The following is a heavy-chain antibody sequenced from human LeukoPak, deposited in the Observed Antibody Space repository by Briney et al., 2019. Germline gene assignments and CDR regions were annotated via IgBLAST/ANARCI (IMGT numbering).Heavy chain of an antibody. J-gene: IGHJ4*02. CDR3: AGASSSWYLGY. Sequence: ASVKVFCKASGYTFTGYYMHWVRQAPGQGLEWMGRINPNRGGHSYAQKLQGRVTMTRDTSISTAYMELSRLRSDDTAVYYCAGASSSWYLGYSGQGTLVTVSS. V-gene: IGHV1-2*06. CDR2: INPNRGGH. CDR1: GYTFTGYY. D-gene: IGHD6-13*01.